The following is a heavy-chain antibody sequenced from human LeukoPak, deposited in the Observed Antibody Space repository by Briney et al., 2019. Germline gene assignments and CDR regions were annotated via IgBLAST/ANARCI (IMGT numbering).Heavy chain of an antibody. D-gene: IGHD2-15*01. CDR2: FYSGDST. Sequence: GGSLRLSCAASRFTVSSNYMSWVRQAPGKGLECVPVFYSGDSTYYADSVKGRFTISRDNSKNTLYLQMNSLRNEDTAVYYCARGYSYFDYWGQGALVTVSS. V-gene: IGHV3-66*02. J-gene: IGHJ4*02. CDR1: RFTVSSNY. CDR3: ARGYSYFDY.